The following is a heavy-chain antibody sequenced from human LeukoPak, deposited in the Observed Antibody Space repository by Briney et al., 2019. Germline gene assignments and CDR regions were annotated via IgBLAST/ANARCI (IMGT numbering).Heavy chain of an antibody. CDR1: GGSISSYY. J-gene: IGHJ4*02. Sequence: LETLSLTCTVSGGSISSYYWSWIRQPPGKGLEWIGYIYYSGSTNYNPSLKSRVTISVDTSKNQFSLKLSSVTAADTAVYYCARQPPYYDFWSGYYYFDYWGQGTLVTVSS. V-gene: IGHV4-59*08. CDR3: ARQPPYYDFWSGYYYFDY. CDR2: IYYSGST. D-gene: IGHD3-3*01.